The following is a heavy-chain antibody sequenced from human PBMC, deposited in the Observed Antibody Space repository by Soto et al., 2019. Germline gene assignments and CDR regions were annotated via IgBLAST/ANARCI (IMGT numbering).Heavy chain of an antibody. Sequence: GGSLRLSCTASEITLNIYWMHWIRQAPGKGLVWVSRINPESTTLTYADSVTGRFTISRDSAKNTLYLQMNGLSAADTAVYYCARAPVGMDSINFFDHWGQGILVTVSS. V-gene: IGHV3-74*01. CDR2: INPESTTL. J-gene: IGHJ4*02. CDR1: EITLNIYW. CDR3: ARAPVGMDSINFFDH. D-gene: IGHD2-8*01.